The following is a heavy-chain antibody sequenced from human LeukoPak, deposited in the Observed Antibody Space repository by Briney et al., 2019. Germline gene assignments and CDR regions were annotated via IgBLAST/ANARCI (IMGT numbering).Heavy chain of an antibody. V-gene: IGHV3-21*01. CDR2: ISSSSSYI. CDR3: ARASRARYCSSTSCYGM. CDR1: GFTFSSYS. J-gene: IGHJ4*02. Sequence: PGGSLRLSCAASGFTFSSYSMNWVRQAPGKGLEWVSSISSSSSYIYYADSVKGQFNISRDNAKNSLYLQMNSLRAEDTAVYYCARASRARYCSSTSCYGMWGQGTLVTLSS. D-gene: IGHD2-2*01.